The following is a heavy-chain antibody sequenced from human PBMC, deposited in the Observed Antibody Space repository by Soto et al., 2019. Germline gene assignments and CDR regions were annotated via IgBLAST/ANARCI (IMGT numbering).Heavy chain of an antibody. V-gene: IGHV3-23*01. Sequence: EVQLLESGGGLVQPGGSLRLSCAASGFTFSSYAMSWVRQAPGKGLEWVSAITDSGGSTYYADSVKGRFTICRDNSKNTLYLQMNSLRAEDTAVYYCAKGYRSSGYYFDYWGQGTLVTVSS. CDR2: ITDSGGST. J-gene: IGHJ4*02. CDR1: GFTFSSYA. CDR3: AKGYRSSGYYFDY. D-gene: IGHD3-22*01.